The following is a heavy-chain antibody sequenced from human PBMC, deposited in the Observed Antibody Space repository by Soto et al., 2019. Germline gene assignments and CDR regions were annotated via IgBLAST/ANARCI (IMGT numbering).Heavy chain of an antibody. CDR2: ISSSSSTI. CDR3: ARDRGTKLVRSDV. V-gene: IGHV3-48*01. D-gene: IGHD6-13*01. Sequence: GGSLRLSCAASGFTFSSYSMNWVRQAPGKGLEWVSYISSSSSTIYYADSVKGRFTISRDNAKNSLYLQMNSLRAEDTAVNYCARDRGTKLVRSDVWGKGTTVTVSS. J-gene: IGHJ6*04. CDR1: GFTFSSYS.